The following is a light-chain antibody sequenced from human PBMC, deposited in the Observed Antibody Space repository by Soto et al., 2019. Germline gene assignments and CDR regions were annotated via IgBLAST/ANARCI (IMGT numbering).Light chain of an antibody. CDR3: QQLNSFPWT. Sequence: IQLTQSPSSLSASVGDRVTITCRARHDINNYLAWYQQQPGKAPKVLIYGASTLQSGVPSRFSGSGSVTDVTLTISSLQPEAFATYYCQQLNSFPWTFGQGPKVEF. V-gene: IGKV1-9*01. CDR1: HDINNY. CDR2: GAS. J-gene: IGKJ1*01.